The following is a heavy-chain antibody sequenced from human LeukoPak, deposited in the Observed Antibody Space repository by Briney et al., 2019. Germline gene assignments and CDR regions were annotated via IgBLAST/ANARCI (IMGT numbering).Heavy chain of an antibody. Sequence: GASVKVSCKASGGTFSSYAISWVRQAPGQGLEWMGGIIPIFGTANYAQKFQGRVTITTDESTSTAYMELRSLRSDDTAVYYCASTEAFMTKGVDCWGQGTLVTVSS. V-gene: IGHV1-69*05. CDR1: GGTFSSYA. J-gene: IGHJ4*02. CDR2: IIPIFGTA. D-gene: IGHD2-8*01. CDR3: ASTEAFMTKGVDC.